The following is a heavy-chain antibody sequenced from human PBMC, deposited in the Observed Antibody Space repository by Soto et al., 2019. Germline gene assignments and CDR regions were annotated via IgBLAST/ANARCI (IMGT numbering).Heavy chain of an antibody. Sequence: VQLVESGGGVVQPGRSLRLSCAASGFTFNTYAIHWVRQAPGNGLEWVTVISYDGSSEYYADSVKCRFTTSSDNSKNTLYLQMGSLRAEDTAVYFCARVLRRSGWAPYYIYSAVDVWGQGTTVTFSS. V-gene: IGHV3-30*04. J-gene: IGHJ6*02. CDR1: GFTFNTYA. CDR3: ARVLRRSGWAPYYIYSAVDV. D-gene: IGHD6-19*01. CDR2: ISYDGSSE.